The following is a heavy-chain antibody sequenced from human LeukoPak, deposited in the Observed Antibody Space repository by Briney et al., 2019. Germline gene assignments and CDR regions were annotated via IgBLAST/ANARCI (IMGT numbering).Heavy chain of an antibody. CDR3: AREGENVVVVAATHYYYAVDV. CDR2: ISSDNGNT. CDR1: GYTFTSYG. V-gene: IGHV1-18*01. Sequence: RGASLKVSCEASGYTFTSYGISWVRQAPGQGLEWMGWISSDNGNTNYAQKLQGRVTMTTDTSTSTAYMELRSLRSDDTAVYYCAREGENVVVVAATHYYYAVDVWGQGTTVTVSS. J-gene: IGHJ6*02. D-gene: IGHD2-15*01.